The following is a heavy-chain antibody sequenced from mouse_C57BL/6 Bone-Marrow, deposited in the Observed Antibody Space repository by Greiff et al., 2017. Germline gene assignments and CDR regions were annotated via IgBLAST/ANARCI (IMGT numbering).Heavy chain of an antibody. J-gene: IGHJ2*01. D-gene: IGHD4-1*01. Sequence: EVQLVESVAELVRPGASVKLSCTASGFNIKNTYMHWVKQRPEQGLEWIGRIDPANGNTKYAPKFQGKATITADTSSNTAYLQLSRLTSEDTAIYYGGRGGDWGVDFDYWGKGATLTVSS. CDR2: IDPANGNT. V-gene: IGHV14-3*01. CDR1: GFNIKNTY. CDR3: GRGGDWGVDFDY.